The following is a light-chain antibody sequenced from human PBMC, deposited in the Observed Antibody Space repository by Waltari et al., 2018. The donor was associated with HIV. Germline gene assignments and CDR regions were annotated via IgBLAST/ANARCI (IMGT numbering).Light chain of an antibody. Sequence: QSALTQPRSVSGSLGQSVTISCTGSSRDISVYNSLSWYRQHPGKVPKLIIYDVSERPSGVPNRFSASKAGNTASLTISGLQPEDEADYYCSSYVGSYTYVFGTGTEVIVL. V-gene: IGLV2-11*01. CDR1: SRDISVYNS. CDR2: DVS. J-gene: IGLJ1*01. CDR3: SSYVGSYTYV.